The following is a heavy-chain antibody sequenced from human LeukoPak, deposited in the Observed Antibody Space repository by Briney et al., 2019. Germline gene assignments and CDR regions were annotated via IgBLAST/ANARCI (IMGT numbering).Heavy chain of an antibody. CDR3: AGPSMVRGTEYYYYGMDV. J-gene: IGHJ6*02. V-gene: IGHV1-69*13. CDR1: GGTFSSYA. CDR2: IIPIFGTA. D-gene: IGHD3-10*01. Sequence: APVKVSCKASGGTFSSYAISWVRQAPGQGLEWMGGIIPIFGTANYAQKFQGRVTITADESTSTAYMELSSLRSEDTAVYYCAGPSMVRGTEYYYYGMDVWGQGTTVTVSS.